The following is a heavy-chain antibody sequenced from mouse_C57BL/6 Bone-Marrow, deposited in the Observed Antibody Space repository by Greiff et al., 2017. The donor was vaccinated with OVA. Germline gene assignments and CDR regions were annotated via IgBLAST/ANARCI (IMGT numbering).Heavy chain of an antibody. CDR2: ISSGGSYT. CDR3: ARHGDYGSFFDY. CDR1: GFTFSSYG. V-gene: IGHV5-6*01. J-gene: IGHJ2*01. Sequence: VQLKASGGDLVKPGGSLKLSCAASGFTFSSYGMSWVRQTPDKRLEWVATISSGGSYTYYPDSVKGRFTISRANAKNTLYLQMSSLKSEDTAMYYCARHGDYGSFFDYWGQGTTLTVSS. D-gene: IGHD1-1*01.